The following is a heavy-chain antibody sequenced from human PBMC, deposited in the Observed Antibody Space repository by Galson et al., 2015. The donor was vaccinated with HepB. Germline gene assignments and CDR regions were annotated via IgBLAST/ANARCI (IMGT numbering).Heavy chain of an antibody. V-gene: IGHV4-39*01. CDR1: GGSISSSSYY. J-gene: IGHJ3*02. D-gene: IGHD6-19*01. CDR2: IYYSGST. CDR3: ARRVAVAGFPAFDI. Sequence: SETLSLTCTVSGGSISSSSYYWGWIRQPPGKGLEWIGSIYYSGSTYYNPSLKSRVTISVDTSKNQFSLKLSSVTAADTAVYYCARRVAVAGFPAFDIWGQGTMVTVSS.